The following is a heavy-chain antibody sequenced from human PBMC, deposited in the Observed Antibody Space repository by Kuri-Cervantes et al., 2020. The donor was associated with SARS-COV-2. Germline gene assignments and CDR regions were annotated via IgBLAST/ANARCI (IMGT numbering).Heavy chain of an antibody. J-gene: IGHJ4*02. CDR1: GFKFDDYA. CDR2: LIWNGVST. CDR3: ARVSSYQLLSGGFDY. V-gene: IGHV3-20*04. Sequence: GESLKISCAASGFKFDDYAMSWVRQAPGKGLEWVSGLIWNGVSTDYADSVWGRFTISRDNAKNSLYLQINSLRAEDTAIYYCARVSSYQLLSGGFDYWGQGTLVTVSS. D-gene: IGHD2-2*01.